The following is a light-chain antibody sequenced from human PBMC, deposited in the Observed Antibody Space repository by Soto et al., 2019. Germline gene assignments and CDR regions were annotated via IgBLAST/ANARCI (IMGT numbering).Light chain of an antibody. CDR3: QQSYSTPLT. Sequence: DIQMTQSPSSLSASVGDRVTITCRASQSISSYLNWYQQKPGKAPKLLIYAASSLQSGVPSRFSGSGSGTDFTLTNSSLQPEDFATYYCQQSYSTPLTFGRGTKVEIK. V-gene: IGKV1-39*01. CDR2: AAS. CDR1: QSISSY. J-gene: IGKJ4*01.